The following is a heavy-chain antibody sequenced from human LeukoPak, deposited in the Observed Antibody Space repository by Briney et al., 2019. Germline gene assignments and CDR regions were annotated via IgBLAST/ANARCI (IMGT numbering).Heavy chain of an antibody. CDR2: IYYSGST. V-gene: IGHV4-59*01. J-gene: IGHJ4*02. CDR1: GGSISSYY. Sequence: SETLSLTCTVSGGSISSYYWSWIRQPPGKGLEWIGYIYYSGSTNYNPSLKSRVTISVDTSKNQFSLKLSSVTAADTAVYYCAGSHYDILTGYYIFDYWGQGTLVTVSS. CDR3: AGSHYDILTGYYIFDY. D-gene: IGHD3-9*01.